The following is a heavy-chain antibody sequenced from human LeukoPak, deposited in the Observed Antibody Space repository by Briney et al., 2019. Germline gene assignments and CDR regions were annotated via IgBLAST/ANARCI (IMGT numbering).Heavy chain of an antibody. CDR1: GGSISSYY. D-gene: IGHD6-13*01. J-gene: IGHJ1*01. CDR3: ARIGGSAAGIIAEYFQR. V-gene: IGHV4-59*01. CDR2: IYYSGST. Sequence: SETLSLTCTVSGGSISSYYWSWIRQPPGKGLEWIGYIYYSGSTNYNPSLKSRVTISVDTSKNQFSLKLSSVTAADTAVYYCARIGGSAAGIIAEYFQRWGQGTLVTVSS.